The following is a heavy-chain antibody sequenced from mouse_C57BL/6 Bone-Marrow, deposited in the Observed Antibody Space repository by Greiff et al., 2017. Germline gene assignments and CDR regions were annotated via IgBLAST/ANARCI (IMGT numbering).Heavy chain of an antibody. CDR1: GYTFTSYW. J-gene: IGHJ1*03. V-gene: IGHV1-7*01. D-gene: IGHD1-1*01. Sequence: VQLQQSGAELAKPGASVKLSCKASGYTFTSYWMHWVKQRPGQGLEWIGYINPSSGYTKYNQKFKDKATLTADTSSSTAYMQLSSLTYEDSAVYYCARSTTVPLYWYFDVWGTGTTVTVSS. CDR3: ARSTTVPLYWYFDV. CDR2: INPSSGYT.